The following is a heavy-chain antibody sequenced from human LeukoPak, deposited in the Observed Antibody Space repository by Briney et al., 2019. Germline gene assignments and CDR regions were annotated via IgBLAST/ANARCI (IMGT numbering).Heavy chain of an antibody. V-gene: IGHV4-4*07. CDR1: GGSISSYY. CDR2: IYTSGST. CDR3: ARSLMGSGSGLLFDY. D-gene: IGHD3-22*01. Sequence: SETLSLTCTVSGGSISSYYWSWIRQPAGKGLEWIGRIYTSGSTNYKPSLKSRVTMSVDTSKNQFSLKLSSVTAADTAVYYCARSLMGSGSGLLFDYWGQGTLVTVSS. J-gene: IGHJ4*02.